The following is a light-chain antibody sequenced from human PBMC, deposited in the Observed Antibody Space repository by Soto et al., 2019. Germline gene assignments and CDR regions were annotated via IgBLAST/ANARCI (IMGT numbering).Light chain of an antibody. CDR3: QLFGSFPRP. Sequence: EIQMYHSPSTLSATIGDRVTITCRASQTISTWLAWYQQKPGKAPELLIYDASTLESGVPSRFSGSGSGTEYSMTISSLQLDDFAGFYCQLFGSFPRPFAQGTMLDIK. CDR2: DAS. CDR1: QTISTW. V-gene: IGKV1-5*01. J-gene: IGKJ2*01.